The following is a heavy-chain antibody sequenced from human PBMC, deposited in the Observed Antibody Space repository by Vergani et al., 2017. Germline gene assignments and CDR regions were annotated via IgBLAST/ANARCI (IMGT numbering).Heavy chain of an antibody. J-gene: IGHJ4*02. CDR3: AREDWDDGIAAAGLFDY. Sequence: QVQLQESGPGLVKPSQTLSLTCTVSGGSISSGGYYWSWIRQPAGKGLEWIGRIYTSGSTNYNPSLKSRVTMSVDTSKNQFSLKLSSVTAADTAVYYCAREDWDDGIAAAGLFDYWGQGTLVTVSS. V-gene: IGHV4-61*02. CDR2: IYTSGST. CDR1: GGSISSGGYY. D-gene: IGHD6-13*01.